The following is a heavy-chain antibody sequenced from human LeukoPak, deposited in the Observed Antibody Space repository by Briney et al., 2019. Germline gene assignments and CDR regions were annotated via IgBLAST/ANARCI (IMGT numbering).Heavy chain of an antibody. Sequence: SETLSLTCAVYGGSFSGYYWSWIRQPPGKGLEWIGEINHSGSTNYNPSLKSRVTISADTSKNQFSLKLSSVTAADTAVYYCAATYYDSSGYFIWGQGTLVTVSS. CDR3: AATYYDSSGYFI. CDR1: GGSFSGYY. D-gene: IGHD3-22*01. CDR2: INHSGST. J-gene: IGHJ4*02. V-gene: IGHV4-34*01.